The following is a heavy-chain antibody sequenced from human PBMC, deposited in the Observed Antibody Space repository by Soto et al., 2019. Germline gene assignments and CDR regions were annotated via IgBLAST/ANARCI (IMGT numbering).Heavy chain of an antibody. CDR1: GFPFSSHW. V-gene: IGHV3-74*01. CDR3: ATLNGDDY. CDR2: IDNTGSSA. Sequence: EVRLVESGGGLVQPGGSLRLSCAASGFPFSSHWLQWVRQVPGRGLVWVSRIDNTGSSAIYADSVRGRFTVSRDNAKATLYLHMNSLRAEDTAVYYCATLNGDDYWGQGTLVTVSS. J-gene: IGHJ4*02. D-gene: IGHD2-8*01.